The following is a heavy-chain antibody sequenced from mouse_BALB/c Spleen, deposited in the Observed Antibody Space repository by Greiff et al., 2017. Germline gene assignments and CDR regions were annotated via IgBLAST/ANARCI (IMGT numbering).Heavy chain of an antibody. CDR2: ISSGGST. Sequence: EVHLKESGGGLVKPGGSLKLSCAASGYTFSSYDMSWVRQTPGKRLEWIAYISSGGSTYYPDRVKGRFTILSDNARNILYQQMSSLRSEDTAMYYCATGDYGVSYDYWGQGTTLTVSS. CDR1: GYTFSSYD. D-gene: IGHD1-1*01. CDR3: ATGDYGVSYDY. J-gene: IGHJ2*01. V-gene: IGHV5-6-5*01.